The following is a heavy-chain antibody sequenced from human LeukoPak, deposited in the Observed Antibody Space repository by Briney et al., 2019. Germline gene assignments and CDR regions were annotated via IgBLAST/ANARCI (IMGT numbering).Heavy chain of an antibody. CDR1: GYTLTDYY. J-gene: IGHJ4*02. CDR2: INPNSGGT. V-gene: IGHV1-2*06. CDR3: ARVGYYESSGYYGY. D-gene: IGHD3-22*01. Sequence: ASVKVSCKASGYTLTDYYMHWLRQAPGQGLEWMGRINPNSGGTNYAQKFQGRVTMTRDTSISTVYMELSRLRSDDTAVYYCARVGYYESSGYYGYWGQGTLVTVSS.